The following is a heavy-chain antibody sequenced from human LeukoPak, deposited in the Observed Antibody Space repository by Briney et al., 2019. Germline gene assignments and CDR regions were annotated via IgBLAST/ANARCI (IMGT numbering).Heavy chain of an antibody. D-gene: IGHD4-23*01. CDR1: GFTFSSYA. V-gene: IGHV3-30-3*01. J-gene: IGHJ6*02. CDR3: AREENYGGTRYGMDV. CDR2: ISYDGSNK. Sequence: PGGSLRLSCAASGFTFSSYAMHWVRQAPGKGLEWVAVISYDGSNKYYADSVKGRFTISRDNSKNTLYLQMNSLRAEDTAVYYCAREENYGGTRYGMDVWGQGTTVTVSS.